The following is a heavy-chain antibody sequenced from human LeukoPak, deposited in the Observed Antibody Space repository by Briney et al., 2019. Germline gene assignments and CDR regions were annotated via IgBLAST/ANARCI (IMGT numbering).Heavy chain of an antibody. CDR3: ARVGDSSGYSVLDS. D-gene: IGHD3-22*01. CDR2: IYYSGSA. V-gene: IGHV4-59*01. J-gene: IGHJ4*02. Sequence: SETLSLTCTVSGGSISGYYWSWIRRPPGKGLEWIGHIYYSGSADYNASLKSRATVFVDTSKNEFSLTLRSVTAADTAVYYCARVGDSSGYSVLDSWGQGTLVTVSS. CDR1: GGSISGYY.